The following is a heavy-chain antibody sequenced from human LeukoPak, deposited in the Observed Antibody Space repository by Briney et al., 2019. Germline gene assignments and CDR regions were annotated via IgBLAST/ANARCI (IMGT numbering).Heavy chain of an antibody. D-gene: IGHD3-16*01. CDR1: GFTFSHYA. V-gene: IGHV3-30*01. CDR3: ARDWATGGNYYFMDV. J-gene: IGHJ6*03. Sequence: QPGRSLRLSCAASGFTFSHYAMYWVRQAPGKGLEWVAVISYDGSNKYYADSVKGRFTISRDNSRNTLCLQMHSLRAEDTAVYYCARDWATGGNYYFMDVWGTGITVTVSS. CDR2: ISYDGSNK.